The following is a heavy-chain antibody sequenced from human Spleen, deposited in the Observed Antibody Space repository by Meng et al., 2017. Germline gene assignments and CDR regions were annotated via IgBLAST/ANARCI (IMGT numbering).Heavy chain of an antibody. V-gene: IGHV4-38-2*02. J-gene: IGHJ4*02. CDR3: ARDSGAVTGAYVDN. CDR2: IYQSGST. Sequence: LETLSLTCAVSGYSISSDYFWGWIRQPPGRGLEWIGHIYQSGSTYYSPSLKSRVTISTDTSKNQFSLKLSSVTAADTAVYYCARDSGAVTGAYVDNWGQGTLVTVSS. CDR1: GYSISSDYF. D-gene: IGHD6-19*01.